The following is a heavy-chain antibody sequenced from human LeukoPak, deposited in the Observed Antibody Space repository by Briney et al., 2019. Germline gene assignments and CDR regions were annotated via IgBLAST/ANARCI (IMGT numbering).Heavy chain of an antibody. Sequence: GGSLRLSCAASGFTVSSNYMSWVRQAPGKGLEWVSVIYSGGSTYYADSVKGRFTISRDNSKNTLYLQMNSLRAEDTAVYYCARLGTEQKWFGELLSSYYYYMDVWGKGTTVTISS. V-gene: IGHV3-53*01. CDR1: GFTVSSNY. D-gene: IGHD3-10*01. CDR2: IYSGGST. CDR3: ARLGTEQKWFGELLSSYYYYMDV. J-gene: IGHJ6*03.